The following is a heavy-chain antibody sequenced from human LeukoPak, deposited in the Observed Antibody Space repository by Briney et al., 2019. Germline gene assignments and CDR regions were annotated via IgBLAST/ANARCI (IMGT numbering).Heavy chain of an antibody. J-gene: IGHJ6*02. Sequence: GASVKVSCKASGYTFTSYGISWVRQAPGQGLEWMGWISAYNGNTNYAQKLQGRVTMTTDTSTSTAYMELRSLRSDDTAVYYCARVPVTIFKANYYYGMDVWGQGTTVTVSS. CDR2: ISAYNGNT. D-gene: IGHD3-9*01. CDR3: ARVPVTIFKANYYYGMDV. CDR1: GYTFTSYG. V-gene: IGHV1-18*01.